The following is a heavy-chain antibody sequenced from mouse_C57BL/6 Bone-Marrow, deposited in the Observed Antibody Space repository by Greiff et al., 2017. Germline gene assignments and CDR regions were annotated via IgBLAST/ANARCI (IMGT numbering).Heavy chain of an antibody. J-gene: IGHJ1*03. CDR2: ISDGGSYT. CDR3: ARVSLDFDV. V-gene: IGHV5-4*03. Sequence: EVMLVESGGGLVKPGGSLKLSCAASGFTFSSYAMSWVRQTPEKRLEWVATISDGGSYTYYPDNVKGRFTISRDNAKNHLYLQMSHLKSEDTAMYYCARVSLDFDVWGTGTTVTVSS. CDR1: GFTFSSYA.